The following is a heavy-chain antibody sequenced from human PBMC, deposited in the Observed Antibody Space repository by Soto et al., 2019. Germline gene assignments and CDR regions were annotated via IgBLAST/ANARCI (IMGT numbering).Heavy chain of an antibody. Sequence: SETLSLTCTVSGGSISSYYWSWIRQPPGKGLEWIGYIYYSGSTNYNPSLKSRVTISVDTSKNQFSLKLISVTAADTAVYYCARHPLDYSSSSYYFDYWGQGTLVTVSS. D-gene: IGHD6-6*01. CDR2: IYYSGST. V-gene: IGHV4-59*08. CDR3: ARHPLDYSSSSYYFDY. CDR1: GGSISSYY. J-gene: IGHJ4*02.